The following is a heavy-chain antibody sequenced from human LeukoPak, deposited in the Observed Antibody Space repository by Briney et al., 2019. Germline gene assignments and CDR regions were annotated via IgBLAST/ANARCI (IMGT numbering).Heavy chain of an antibody. CDR1: GFTFSNAW. CDR3: TSKGY. J-gene: IGHJ4*02. V-gene: IGHV3-15*01. Sequence: GGSLRLSCAASGFTFSNAWMSWVRQAPGKGLEWVGGIKSKTDGGTTDYAAPVKGRFTISRDDSKNTLYLQMNSLKTEDTAVYYCTSKGYWGQGTLVTVSS. CDR2: IKSKTDGGTT.